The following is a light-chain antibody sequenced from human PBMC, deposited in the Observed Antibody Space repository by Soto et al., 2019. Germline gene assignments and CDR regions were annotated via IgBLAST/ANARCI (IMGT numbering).Light chain of an antibody. J-gene: IGLJ1*01. CDR2: GNS. CDR3: QSYDSRVGGFV. Sequence: QSVLTQPPSASGAPGQRVTISCTGTSSNIGAGYDVYWYQQLPGAAPKFMIYGNSNRPSGVPDRFSGSKSGTSASLPFTGLRAGVRGGLYCQSYDSRVGGFVYGTGTKVTVL. V-gene: IGLV1-40*01. CDR1: SSNIGAGYD.